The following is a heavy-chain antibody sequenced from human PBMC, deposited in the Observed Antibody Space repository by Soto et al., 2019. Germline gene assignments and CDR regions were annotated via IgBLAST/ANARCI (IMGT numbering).Heavy chain of an antibody. D-gene: IGHD2-2*01. CDR1: GYIFTSYW. CDR2: IYPGDSDT. Sequence: GESLKISCNGSGYIFTSYWIGWVRQMPGKGLEWMGIIYPGDSDTRYSPSFQGQVTISADKSISTAYLQWSSLKASDTAMYYCARQYRSDCSSTSCTSPYYYYDMDVWGQGTTVTVSS. J-gene: IGHJ6*02. V-gene: IGHV5-51*01. CDR3: ARQYRSDCSSTSCTSPYYYYDMDV.